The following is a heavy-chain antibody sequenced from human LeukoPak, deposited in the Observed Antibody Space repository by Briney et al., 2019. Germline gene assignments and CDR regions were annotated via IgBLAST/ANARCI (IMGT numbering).Heavy chain of an antibody. CDR3: AKDILDILTGPPDY. CDR2: ISWNSGSI. D-gene: IGHD3-9*01. V-gene: IGHV3-9*01. CDR1: GFTFDDYA. J-gene: IGHJ4*02. Sequence: GGSLRLSCVASGFTFDDYAMHWVRQAPGKGLEWVSGISWNSGSIGYADSVKGRFTISRDNAKNSLYLQMNSLRAEDTALYYCAKDILDILTGPPDYWGQGTLVTVSS.